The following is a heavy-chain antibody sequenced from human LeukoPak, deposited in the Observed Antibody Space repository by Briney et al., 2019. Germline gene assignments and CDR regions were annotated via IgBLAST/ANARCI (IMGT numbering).Heavy chain of an antibody. D-gene: IGHD5-24*01. V-gene: IGHV3-30*18. CDR3: AKSYGDGYNPSYFDY. Sequence: LSLTCAVYGGSFSGYYWSWIRQPPGKGLEWVAVISYDGSNKYYADSVKGRFTISRDNSKNTLYLQMNSLRAEDTALYYCAKSYGDGYNPSYFDYWGQGTLVTVSS. J-gene: IGHJ4*02. CDR2: ISYDGSNK. CDR1: GGSFSGYY.